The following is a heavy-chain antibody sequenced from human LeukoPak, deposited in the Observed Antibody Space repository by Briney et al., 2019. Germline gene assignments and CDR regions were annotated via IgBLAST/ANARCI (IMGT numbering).Heavy chain of an antibody. V-gene: IGHV4-59*01. D-gene: IGHD2-21*02. CDR1: GGSIRSYY. J-gene: IGHJ2*01. CDR2: IYYSGST. CDR3: ARGGYCGGDCYYYFDL. Sequence: PSETLSLTCSVSGGSIRSYYWNWIRQPSGKGLEWIGYIYYSGSTNYNPSLKSRVTISVDTSNNQFSLKLSSVTAADTAVHYCARGGYCGGDCYYYFDLWGRGTLVTVSS.